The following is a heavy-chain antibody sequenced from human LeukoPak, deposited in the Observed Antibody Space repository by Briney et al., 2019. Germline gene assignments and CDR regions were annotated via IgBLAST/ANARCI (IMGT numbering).Heavy chain of an antibody. J-gene: IGHJ4*02. CDR1: GGSISSSSYY. CDR2: IYYSGST. CDR3: ARAPDYFDY. Sequence: SQTLSLTCTVSGGSISSSSYYWGWIRQPPGKGLEWIGSIYYSGSTYYNPSLKSRVTISVGTSKIQFSLKLSSVTAADTALYYCARAPDYFDYWGQGTLVTVSS. V-gene: IGHV4-39*07.